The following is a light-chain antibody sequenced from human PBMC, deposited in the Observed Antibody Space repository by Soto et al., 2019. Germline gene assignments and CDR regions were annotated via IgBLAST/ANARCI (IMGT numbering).Light chain of an antibody. V-gene: IGKV3-20*01. CDR2: GAS. CDR1: QSVIGTF. J-gene: IGKJ1*01. Sequence: EIVLTQSPATLSLSPGERATLSCRASQSVIGTFLAWYQQLPGQAPRLLIYGASSRAPGIPDRFSGSGSGTDFTLTISRLEPEDFAVYYCQQYGDTPLAFGQGTKVESK. CDR3: QQYGDTPLA.